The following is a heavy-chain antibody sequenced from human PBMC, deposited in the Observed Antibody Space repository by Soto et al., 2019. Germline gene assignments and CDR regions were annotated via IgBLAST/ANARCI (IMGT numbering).Heavy chain of an antibody. D-gene: IGHD2-8*01. CDR3: ARAGNLYFRWFDP. Sequence: SETRSRTWTVSGGSISSYYWSGIRQPPGKGLEWIGYIYYSGSTNYNPSLKSRVTISVDTSKNQFSLKLSSVTAADTAVYYCARAGNLYFRWFDPWGQGTLVTVSS. CDR1: GGSISSYY. J-gene: IGHJ5*02. CDR2: IYYSGST. V-gene: IGHV4-59*01.